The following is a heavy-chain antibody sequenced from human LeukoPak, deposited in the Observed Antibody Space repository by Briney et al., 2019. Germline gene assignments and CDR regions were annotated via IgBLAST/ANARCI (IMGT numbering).Heavy chain of an antibody. Sequence: PGGSLRLSCAASGFTFNHYWMTWVRQAPGKGLEWVAVMKEDGSEEYYVDSVKGRFTISRDNAKHSLYLQMNSLRAEHTALYYCARTTYGDYWGQGTLVTVSS. V-gene: IGHV3-7*02. J-gene: IGHJ4*02. CDR3: ARTTYGDY. D-gene: IGHD1-1*01. CDR2: MKEDGSEE. CDR1: GFTFNHYW.